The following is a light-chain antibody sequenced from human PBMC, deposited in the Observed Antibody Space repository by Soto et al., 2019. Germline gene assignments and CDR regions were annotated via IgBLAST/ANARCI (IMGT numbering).Light chain of an antibody. V-gene: IGKV3-20*01. CDR1: QTVRNNY. CDR2: DAS. J-gene: IGKJ4*01. Sequence: EIVLTQSAATLSLSPGERATLSCSASQTVRNNYLAWYQQKPGQAPRLLIYDASSRATGIPDRFSGGGSGTDFTLAISRLEPEDFAVYYCQQFSSYPLTFGGGTKVDIK. CDR3: QQFSSYPLT.